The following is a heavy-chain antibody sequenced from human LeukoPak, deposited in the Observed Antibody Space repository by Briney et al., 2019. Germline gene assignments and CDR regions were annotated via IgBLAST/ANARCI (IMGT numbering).Heavy chain of an antibody. J-gene: IGHJ4*02. Sequence: GGSLRLSCAASGFTFSSYAMSWVRQAPGKGLEWVSAISGSGGSTYYADSVKGRFTISRDNSKNTLYLQMNSLRAEDTAVYYCAKDARRVLMVYAGFDYWGQGTLVTVSS. V-gene: IGHV3-23*01. D-gene: IGHD2-8*01. CDR2: ISGSGGST. CDR1: GFTFSSYA. CDR3: AKDARRVLMVYAGFDY.